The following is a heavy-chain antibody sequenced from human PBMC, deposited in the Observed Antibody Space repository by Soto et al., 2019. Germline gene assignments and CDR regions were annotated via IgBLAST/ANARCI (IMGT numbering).Heavy chain of an antibody. CDR3: ARLGYYDSSGYYGTAFDI. V-gene: IGHV5-51*01. J-gene: IGHJ3*02. Sequence: EVQLVQSGAEVKKPGESLKISCKGSGYSFTSYWIGWVRQMPGKGLEWMGIIYPGDSDTRYSPSFQGQVTISADKSISTAYLQWSSLKASDTSMYCCARLGYYDSSGYYGTAFDIWGQGKMVTVSS. D-gene: IGHD3-22*01. CDR2: IYPGDSDT. CDR1: GYSFTSYW.